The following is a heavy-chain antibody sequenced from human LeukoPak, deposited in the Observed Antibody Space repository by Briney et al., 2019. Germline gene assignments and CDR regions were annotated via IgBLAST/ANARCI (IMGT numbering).Heavy chain of an antibody. Sequence: PGGSLRLSCAASGFTFSSYAMSWVRQAPGKGLEWVSAISGSGGSTYYAYSVKGRFTISRDNSKNTLYLQMNSLRAEDTAVYYCAKDFMRSGYYHPFDYWGQGTLVTVSS. CDR3: AKDFMRSGYYHPFDY. D-gene: IGHD3-3*01. J-gene: IGHJ4*02. CDR1: GFTFSSYA. CDR2: ISGSGGST. V-gene: IGHV3-23*01.